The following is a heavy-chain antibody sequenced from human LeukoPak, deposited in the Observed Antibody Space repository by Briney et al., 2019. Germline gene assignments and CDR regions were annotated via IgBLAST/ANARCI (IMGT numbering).Heavy chain of an antibody. CDR1: GGSITSGNFY. CDR2: IYGSGST. Sequence: PSQTLSLTCTVSGGSITSGNFYWSWIRQSAGKGLEWIGRIYGSGSTIYSPSLRSRVTISIDTSKNQFSLNLNSVTATDTAVYYCARGWGSTSSNYFDPWGQGTLVTVSS. J-gene: IGHJ5*02. V-gene: IGHV4-61*02. D-gene: IGHD2-2*01. CDR3: ARGWGSTSSNYFDP.